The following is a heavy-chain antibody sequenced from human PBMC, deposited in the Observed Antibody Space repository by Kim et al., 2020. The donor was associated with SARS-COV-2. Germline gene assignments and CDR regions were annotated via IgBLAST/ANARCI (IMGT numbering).Heavy chain of an antibody. Sequence: ASLGSRFTITTTKAKNSLYLQMHSLRAEDTAVYYCARDVKGIVGAIDYWGQGTLVTVSS. V-gene: IGHV3-11*04. CDR3: ARDVKGIVGAIDY. D-gene: IGHD1-26*01. J-gene: IGHJ4*02.